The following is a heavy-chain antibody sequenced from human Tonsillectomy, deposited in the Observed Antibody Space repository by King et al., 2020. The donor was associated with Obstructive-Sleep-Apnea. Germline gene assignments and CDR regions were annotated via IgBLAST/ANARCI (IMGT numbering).Heavy chain of an antibody. CDR3: GRENWNDVAYYYYGMDV. V-gene: IGHV3-7*03. CDR2: IKQDGSEK. J-gene: IGHJ6*02. CDR1: GFTFIIYW. D-gene: IGHD1-1*01. Sequence: VQLVESGGGLVQPGGSLRLSCAASGFTFIIYWMSWVRQAPGKGLEWVANIKQDGSEKYYVDSVKGRFTISRDNAKTSLYLPMNSLRAEDTAAYYCGRENWNDVAYYYYGMDVWGQGPTVTVSS.